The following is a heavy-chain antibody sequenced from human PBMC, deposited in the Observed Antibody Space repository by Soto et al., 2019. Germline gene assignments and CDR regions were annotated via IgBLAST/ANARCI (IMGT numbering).Heavy chain of an antibody. Sequence: PSETLSLTCAVYGGSFSGYYWSWIRQPPGKGLEWIGEINHSGSTNYNPSLKSRVTISVDTSKNQFSLKLSSVTAADTAVYYCARGPPLGYCSSTSCYSYYYYYMDVWGKGTTVTAP. V-gene: IGHV4-34*01. CDR2: INHSGST. J-gene: IGHJ6*03. D-gene: IGHD2-2*02. CDR3: ARGPPLGYCSSTSCYSYYYYYMDV. CDR1: GGSFSGYY.